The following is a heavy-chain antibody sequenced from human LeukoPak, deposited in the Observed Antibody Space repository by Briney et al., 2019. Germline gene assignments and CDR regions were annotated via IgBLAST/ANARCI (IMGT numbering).Heavy chain of an antibody. CDR1: GYTFTSYS. J-gene: IGHJ4*02. CDR2: ISGYNGNT. Sequence: AASVKVSCKASGYTFTSYSISWVRQAPGQGLEWMGWISGYNGNTIYAQKVKGRVTMTTDTSTSTAYMELRSLKSDDTAVYYCARASYCSDGSCYSDYWGQGTLVAVSS. D-gene: IGHD2-15*01. CDR3: ARASYCSDGSCYSDY. V-gene: IGHV1-18*01.